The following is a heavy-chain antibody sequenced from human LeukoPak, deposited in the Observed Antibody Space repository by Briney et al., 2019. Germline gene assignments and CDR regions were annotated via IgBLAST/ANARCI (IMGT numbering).Heavy chain of an antibody. CDR2: ISSSSSYI. V-gene: IGHV3-21*01. D-gene: IGHD4-23*01. CDR1: GFTFSSYS. CDR3: APTNPLDFGGLTSDY. Sequence: GGSLRLSCAASGFTFSSYSMNWVRQAPGKGLEWVSSISSSSSYIYYADSVKGRFTISRDNVKNSLYLQMNSLRAEDTAVYYCAPTNPLDFGGLTSDYWGQGTLVTVSS. J-gene: IGHJ4*02.